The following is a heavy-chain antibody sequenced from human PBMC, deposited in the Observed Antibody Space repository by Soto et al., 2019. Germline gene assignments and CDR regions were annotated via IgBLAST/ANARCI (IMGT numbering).Heavy chain of an antibody. CDR1: GFTFSSYA. Sequence: PGGSLRLSCAASGFTFSSYAMSWVRQAPGKGLEWVSAISGSGGSTYYADSVKGRFTISRDNSKNTLYLQMNSLRAEDTAVYYCAKDIGDPGITGTNWFDPWGQGTLVTVSS. V-gene: IGHV3-23*01. CDR2: ISGSGGST. D-gene: IGHD1-7*01. CDR3: AKDIGDPGITGTNWFDP. J-gene: IGHJ5*02.